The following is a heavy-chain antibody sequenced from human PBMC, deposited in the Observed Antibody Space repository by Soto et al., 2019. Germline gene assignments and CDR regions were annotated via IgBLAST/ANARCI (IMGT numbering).Heavy chain of an antibody. V-gene: IGHV4-4*02. J-gene: IGHJ5*02. CDR3: ARGRGSSIAARGLGWFDP. D-gene: IGHD6-6*01. CDR1: GGSISSSNW. CDR2: IYHSGST. Sequence: QVQLQESGPGLVKPSGTLSLTCAVSGGSISSSNWWSWVRQPPGKGLEWIGEIYHSGSTNYNPSLKSRVTISVDKSKNQFSLKLNSVTAADTAVYYCARGRGSSIAARGLGWFDPWGQGTLVTVSS.